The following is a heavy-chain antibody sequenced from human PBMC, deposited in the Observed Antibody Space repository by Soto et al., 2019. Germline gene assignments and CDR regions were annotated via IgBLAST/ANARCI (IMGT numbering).Heavy chain of an antibody. CDR1: GYTFTSYG. V-gene: IGHV1-18*01. Sequence: ASVKVSCKTSGYTFTSYGIAWVRQAPGQGLEWMGWISTSKGNTNYAQKFQGRVTMTTDTSTSTAYMELRSLRSDDTAVYYCARDGEYYGSGSYYDYWGQGTLVTVS. D-gene: IGHD3-10*01. CDR3: ARDGEYYGSGSYYDY. CDR2: ISTSKGNT. J-gene: IGHJ4*02.